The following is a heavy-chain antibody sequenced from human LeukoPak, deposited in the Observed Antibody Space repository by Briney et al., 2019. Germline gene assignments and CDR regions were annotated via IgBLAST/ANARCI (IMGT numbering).Heavy chain of an antibody. CDR3: ARYSSSWTYYFDY. Sequence: SETLSLTCAVYGGSFSGYYWSWIRQPPGKGLEWIGGINHSGSTNYNPSLKSRVTISVDTSKNQFSLKLSSVTAADTAVYYCARYSSSWTYYFDYWGQGTLVTVSS. D-gene: IGHD6-13*01. CDR2: INHSGST. CDR1: GGSFSGYY. V-gene: IGHV4-34*01. J-gene: IGHJ4*02.